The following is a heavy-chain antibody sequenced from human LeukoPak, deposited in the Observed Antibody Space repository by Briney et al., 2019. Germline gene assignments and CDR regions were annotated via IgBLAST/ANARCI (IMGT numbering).Heavy chain of an antibody. CDR2: ISSSSSYT. CDR3: ASGIQLWPIDY. Sequence: GGPLRLSCAASGFTFSDYYMSWIRQAPGKGLEWVSYISSSSSYTNYADSVKGRFTISRDNAKNSLYLQMNSLRAEDTAVYYCASGIQLWPIDYWGQGTLVTVSS. D-gene: IGHD5-18*01. V-gene: IGHV3-11*03. J-gene: IGHJ4*02. CDR1: GFTFSDYY.